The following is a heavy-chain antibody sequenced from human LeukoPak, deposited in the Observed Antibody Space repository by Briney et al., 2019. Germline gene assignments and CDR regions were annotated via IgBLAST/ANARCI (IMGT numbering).Heavy chain of an antibody. D-gene: IGHD1-1*01. CDR3: AREHNYAFDN. Sequence: GGSLRLSCTASEFPFIEYSMNWVRQAPGKGLEWISYIGIDSGNTKYADSVRGRFTISADKAKNSLYLQMNSLRVEDTAVYYCAREHNYAFDNWGQGTLVSVAS. CDR2: IGIDSGNT. V-gene: IGHV3-48*01. CDR1: EFPFIEYS. J-gene: IGHJ4*02.